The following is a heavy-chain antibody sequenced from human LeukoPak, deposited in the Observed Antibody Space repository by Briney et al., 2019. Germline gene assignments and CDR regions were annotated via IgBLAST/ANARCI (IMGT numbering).Heavy chain of an antibody. CDR3: AKDPIAVARQNDY. D-gene: IGHD6-19*01. Sequence: GGSLRLSCAASGFTVSSYAMSLVRQAAGKGLEWVSAISGSGGSTYYADSVKGRFTISRDNSKNTLYLQMNSLRAEDTAVYYCAKDPIAVARQNDYWGQGTLVTVSS. CDR1: GFTVSSYA. V-gene: IGHV3-23*01. CDR2: ISGSGGST. J-gene: IGHJ4*02.